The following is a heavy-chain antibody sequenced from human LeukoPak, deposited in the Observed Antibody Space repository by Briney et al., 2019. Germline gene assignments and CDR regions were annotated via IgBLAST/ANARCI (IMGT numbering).Heavy chain of an antibody. V-gene: IGHV3-64*01. Sequence: GGSLRLSCAASGFTFSNYAMHWVRQAPGKGLEYVSTISSNGGSTYYANSVKGRFTISRDNSKNTLYLQVGSLRAEDMAVYYCARDRGTLPGYFDYWGQGTLVTVSS. CDR1: GFTFSNYA. CDR3: ARDRGTLPGYFDY. CDR2: ISSNGGST. J-gene: IGHJ4*02. D-gene: IGHD1-7*01.